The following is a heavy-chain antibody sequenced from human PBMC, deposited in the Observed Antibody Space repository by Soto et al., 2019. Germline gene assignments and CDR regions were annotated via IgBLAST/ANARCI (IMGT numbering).Heavy chain of an antibody. D-gene: IGHD2-2*01. CDR1: GGPFSSYH. CDR3: AKVGGTTSSYWFDP. V-gene: IGHV1-69*08. CDR2: IIPILGRA. Sequence: QVQLVQSGAEVKKPGSSVKLSCKASGGPFSSYHISWVRQAPGQGLEWVGRIIPILGRANNAQHFQGRVTITADTSTNPAYMELSSLPSEDTALYYCAKVGGTTSSYWFDPWGHGTLVTVSS. J-gene: IGHJ5*02.